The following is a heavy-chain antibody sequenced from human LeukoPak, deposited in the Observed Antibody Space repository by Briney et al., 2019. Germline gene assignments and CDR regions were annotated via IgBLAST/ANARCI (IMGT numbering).Heavy chain of an antibody. Sequence: GGTLRLSCAASGFTFSSSWMYWVRQAPGKGLVWVSRINSDESITTYADSVKGRFTISRDNPKNTLYLQMNSLRAEDTAVYYCARGLVPGFLDYWGQGTPVTVSS. D-gene: IGHD4-11*01. V-gene: IGHV3-74*01. CDR3: ARGLVPGFLDY. CDR1: GFTFSSSW. CDR2: INSDESIT. J-gene: IGHJ4*02.